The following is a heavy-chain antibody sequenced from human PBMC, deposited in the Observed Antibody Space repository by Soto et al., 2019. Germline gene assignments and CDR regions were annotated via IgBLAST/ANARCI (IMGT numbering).Heavy chain of an antibody. CDR2: IYWDDDK. V-gene: IGHV2-5*02. CDR3: VHRRRLREGYWYFDL. D-gene: IGHD5-12*01. Sequence: QITLKESGPTLVKPTQTLTLTCTFSGFSLSTSGVGVGWIRQPPGKALEWLALIYWDDDKRYSPSLKTRLTINKATSKNQFVLTMTTMDPVDTATYYCVHRRRLREGYWYFDLWGRGTLVTVSS. CDR1: GFSLSTSGVG. J-gene: IGHJ2*01.